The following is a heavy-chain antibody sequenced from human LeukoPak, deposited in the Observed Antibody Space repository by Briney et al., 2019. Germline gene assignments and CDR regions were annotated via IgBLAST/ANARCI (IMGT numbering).Heavy chain of an antibody. Sequence: ASVKVSCKASGYTFTGYYMHWVRQAPGQGLEWMGIINPSGGSTSYAQKFQGRVTMTRDMSTSTAYMELRSLRSDDTAVYYCARAPGLLDYYDSSSHAFDIWGQGTMVTVSS. J-gene: IGHJ3*02. D-gene: IGHD3-22*01. CDR3: ARAPGLLDYYDSSSHAFDI. CDR1: GYTFTGYY. V-gene: IGHV1-46*01. CDR2: INPSGGST.